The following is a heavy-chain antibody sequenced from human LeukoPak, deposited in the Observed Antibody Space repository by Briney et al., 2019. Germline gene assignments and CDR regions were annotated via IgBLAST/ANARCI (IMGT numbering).Heavy chain of an antibody. J-gene: IGHJ5*02. CDR2: IKSNAEGGTS. CDR3: VTYEIAYSFGA. D-gene: IGHD2-21*01. CDR1: GVPFITAW. V-gene: IGHV3-15*01. Sequence: GGSLRLSCAASGVPFITAWMNWVRQAPGKGLEWVGRIKSNAEGGTSDYAAIAEGRFLISRDDSKNTLFLHMNSVKVEDTAIYYCVTYEIAYSFGAWGQGTPVTASS.